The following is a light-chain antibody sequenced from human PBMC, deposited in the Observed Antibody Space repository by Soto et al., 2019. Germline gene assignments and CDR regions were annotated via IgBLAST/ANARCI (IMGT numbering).Light chain of an antibody. CDR1: QSVSSN. J-gene: IGKJ2*01. CDR3: QQYNNWPPAT. CDR2: GAS. V-gene: IGKV3-15*01. Sequence: EIVMTQSPATLSVSPGERATLSCRASQSVSSNLAWYQQKPGQPPRLLIYGASTRATGIPARFSGSGSGTEFTLTNSSLQSEDFAVYYCQQYNNWPPATFGQGTKLEIK.